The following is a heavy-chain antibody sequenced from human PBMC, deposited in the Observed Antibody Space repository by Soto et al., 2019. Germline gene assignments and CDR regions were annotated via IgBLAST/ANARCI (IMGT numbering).Heavy chain of an antibody. Sequence: EVQLLESGGGLVQPGGSLRLSCAASGFVFSDYALSWVRQAPGKGLEWVSSISGSGGITYDADSVKGRFTISRDNSKNTLYLQMSTLRAEDSAIYFCVRGSKDSYPGSRIFDFWGRGTLVTVSS. CDR1: GFVFSDYA. J-gene: IGHJ4*02. D-gene: IGHD3-10*01. V-gene: IGHV3-23*01. CDR2: ISGSGGIT. CDR3: VRGSKDSYPGSRIFDF.